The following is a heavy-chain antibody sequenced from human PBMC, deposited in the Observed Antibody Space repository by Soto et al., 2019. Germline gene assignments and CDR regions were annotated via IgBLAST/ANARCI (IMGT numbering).Heavy chain of an antibody. CDR1: GGSISSYY. J-gene: IGHJ6*02. CDR3: ASHYDSSSYSYYYGMDV. V-gene: IGHV4-59*08. CDR2: IYYIGST. Sequence: SETLSLTCTVSGGSISSYYWSWIRQPPGKGLEWIGYIYYIGSTNYNPSLKSRLTIPVHTSKNQFSLKLNSLTAADTAVYYCASHYDSSSYSYYYGMDVWGQGTTVTVSS. D-gene: IGHD3-22*01.